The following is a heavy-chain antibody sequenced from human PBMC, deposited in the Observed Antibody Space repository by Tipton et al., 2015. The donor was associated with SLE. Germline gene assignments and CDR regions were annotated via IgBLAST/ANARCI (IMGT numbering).Heavy chain of an antibody. CDR2: IYHSGIT. D-gene: IGHD3-3*01. CDR3: VRAVSGYFNFCYMDV. CDR1: GYSISSGYY. Sequence: TLSLTCAVSGYSISSGYYWGWIRQPPGKGLEWIGNIYHSGITYYNPSLKSRVTISLDTSKNQFSLRLSSVTAADTAVYYCVRAVSGYFNFCYMDVWGRGTTVTISS. J-gene: IGHJ6*03. V-gene: IGHV4-38-2*01.